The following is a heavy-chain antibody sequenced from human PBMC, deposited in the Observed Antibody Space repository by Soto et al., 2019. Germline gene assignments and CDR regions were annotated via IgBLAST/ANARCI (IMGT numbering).Heavy chain of an antibody. V-gene: IGHV6-1*01. CDR3: ARGSDYSGWV. J-gene: IGHJ4*02. CDR1: GDSVSSTSAA. CDR2: TYYRSKWYS. D-gene: IGHD6-19*01. Sequence: QVQLQQSGPGLVQPSQTLSLTCAISGDSVSSTSAAWSWIRQSPSRGLEWLVRTYYRSKWYSDYAVSVKSRITINPDTSKNQFSLQLSSVTPEDTAVYYCARGSDYSGWVWGQGTLVTVSS.